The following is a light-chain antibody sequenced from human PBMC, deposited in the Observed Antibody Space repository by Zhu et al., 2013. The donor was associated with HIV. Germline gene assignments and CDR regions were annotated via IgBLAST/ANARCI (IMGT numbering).Light chain of an antibody. Sequence: DIQMTQSPSSLSASVGDRVSITCRASQGIRIDLGWYQKKPGKAPERLIYAASSLQRGVPSRFSGSGSGTYSSLTTQQPRSLDRFLQLYYCHHYDALSWSFGEGPRW. CDR3: HHYDALSWS. V-gene: IGKV1-17*01. CDR2: AAS. CDR1: QGIRID. J-gene: IGKJ1*01.